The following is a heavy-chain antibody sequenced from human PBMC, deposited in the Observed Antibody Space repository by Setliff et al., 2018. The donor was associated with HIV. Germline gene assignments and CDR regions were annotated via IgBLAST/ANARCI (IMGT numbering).Heavy chain of an antibody. D-gene: IGHD6-6*01. CDR1: GDSISSSSYY. Sequence: SETLSLTCTVSGDSISSSSYYWGWIRQPPGKGLEWIGSIYYSGSTYYNPSLKSRVTISVDTSKNQFSLKLSSVTAADTAVYYCARDPELYSSSSGWFDPWGQGTLVTVSS. J-gene: IGHJ5*02. V-gene: IGHV4-39*01. CDR3: ARDPELYSSSSGWFDP. CDR2: IYYSGST.